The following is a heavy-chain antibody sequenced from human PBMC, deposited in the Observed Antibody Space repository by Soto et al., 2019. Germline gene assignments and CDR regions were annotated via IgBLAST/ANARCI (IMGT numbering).Heavy chain of an antibody. V-gene: IGHV4-39*07. Sequence: SETLSLTCTVSGGSISSSSYYWGWIRQPPGKGLEWIGEVNHSGSTNYNPSLKTRFTISVDTSKNQFSLNLSSVTAADTAVYYCARFAYCGGDCDVNGVTDAFDIWGQGTMVTVSS. CDR1: GGSISSSSYY. CDR3: ARFAYCGGDCDVNGVTDAFDI. J-gene: IGHJ3*02. D-gene: IGHD2-21*02. CDR2: VNHSGST.